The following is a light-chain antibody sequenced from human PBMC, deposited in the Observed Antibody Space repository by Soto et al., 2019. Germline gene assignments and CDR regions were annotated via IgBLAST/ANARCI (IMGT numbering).Light chain of an antibody. CDR1: STDVGGYNA. V-gene: IGLV2-14*01. J-gene: IGLJ1*01. CDR2: EVT. Sequence: ALSQPASVSGSPGQTITISCTGTSTDVGGYNAVSWYQHHPGKAPKLIIYEVTHRPSGVSDRFSASKSGNTASLTISGLQAEDEADYYCNSFRVSHLYVFGTGTKVTVL. CDR3: NSFRVSHLYV.